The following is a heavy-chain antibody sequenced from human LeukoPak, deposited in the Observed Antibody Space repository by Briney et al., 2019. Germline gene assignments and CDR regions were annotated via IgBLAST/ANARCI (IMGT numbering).Heavy chain of an antibody. CDR2: ISYDGSNK. D-gene: IGHD6-13*01. V-gene: IGHV3-30-3*01. CDR3: ARVGQLVLVWGLDY. J-gene: IGHJ4*02. CDR1: GFPFSSYA. Sequence: GSLSLSCAASGFPFSSYAMHWVRRAPGRGLEWVAVISYDGSNKYYADSVKGRFTISRDNSKNTLYLQMNSLRAEDTAVYYCARVGQLVLVWGLDYWGQGTLVTVSS.